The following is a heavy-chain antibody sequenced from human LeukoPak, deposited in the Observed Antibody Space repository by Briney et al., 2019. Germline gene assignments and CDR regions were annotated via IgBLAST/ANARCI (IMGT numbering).Heavy chain of an antibody. CDR3: ARGADSGYSSDN. CDR1: GFTFDDYA. J-gene: IGHJ4*02. CDR2: ISWGSSSI. D-gene: IGHD3-9*01. V-gene: IGHV3-9*03. Sequence: CLRVSCVDPGFTFDDYAMHSGRHAPGKGLEWVSGISWGSSSIGYADSVKGRFTISKDNAKNSLYLQMNSLRAEDMALYYCARGADSGYSSDNWGRGTVVSVSS.